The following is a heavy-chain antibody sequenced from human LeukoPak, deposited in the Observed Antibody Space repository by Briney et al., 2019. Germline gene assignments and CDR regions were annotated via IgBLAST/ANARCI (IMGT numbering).Heavy chain of an antibody. CDR2: IIPIFGTA. V-gene: IGHV1-69*05. CDR1: GGTFSSYA. D-gene: IGHD5-18*01. CDR3: ARGYSYGYDPLEYFQH. J-gene: IGHJ1*01. Sequence: SVKVSCKASGGTFSSYAISWVRQAPGQGLGWMGGIIPIFGTANYAQKFQGRVTITTDESTSTAYMELSSLRSEDTAVYYCARGYSYGYDPLEYFQHWGQGTLVTVSS.